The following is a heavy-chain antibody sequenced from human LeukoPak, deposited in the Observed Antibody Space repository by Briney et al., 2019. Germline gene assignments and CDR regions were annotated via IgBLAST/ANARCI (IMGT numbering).Heavy chain of an antibody. CDR2: INPNSGGT. V-gene: IGHV1-2*06. Sequence: ASVKVSCKASGYTFTGYYMHWVRQAPGQGLEWMGRINPNSGGTSYAQKFQGRVTMTRDTSISTAYMELSRLRSDDTAVYYCAYGSGSYYKIDYWGQGTLVTVSS. J-gene: IGHJ4*02. CDR3: AYGSGSYYKIDY. D-gene: IGHD3-10*01. CDR1: GYTFTGYY.